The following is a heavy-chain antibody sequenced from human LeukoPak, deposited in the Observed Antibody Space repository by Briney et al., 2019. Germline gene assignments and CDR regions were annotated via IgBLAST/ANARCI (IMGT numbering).Heavy chain of an antibody. Sequence: GGSLRLSCAASGFTFSNAWMRWVRQAPGKGLEWVSSISSSSSYIYYADSVKGRFTISRDNAKNSPYLQMNSLRAEDTAVYYCARDSRITKKADYWGQGTLVTVSS. D-gene: IGHD1-20*01. J-gene: IGHJ4*02. CDR1: GFTFSNAW. CDR3: ARDSRITKKADY. CDR2: ISSSSSYI. V-gene: IGHV3-21*01.